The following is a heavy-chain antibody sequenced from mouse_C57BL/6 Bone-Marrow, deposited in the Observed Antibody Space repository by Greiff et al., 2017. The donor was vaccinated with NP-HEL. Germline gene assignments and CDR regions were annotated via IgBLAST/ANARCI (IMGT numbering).Heavy chain of an antibody. CDR2: INSNGGST. Sequence: EVKLVESGGGLVKLGGSLKLSCAASGFTFSSYYMSWVRQTPEKRLELVAAINSNGGSTYYPDTVKGRFTISRDNAKNTLYLQMSSLKSEDTALYYCARHPGRYFDVWGAGTTVTVSS. J-gene: IGHJ1*01. D-gene: IGHD4-1*01. CDR1: GFTFSSYY. CDR3: ARHPGRYFDV. V-gene: IGHV5-6-2*01.